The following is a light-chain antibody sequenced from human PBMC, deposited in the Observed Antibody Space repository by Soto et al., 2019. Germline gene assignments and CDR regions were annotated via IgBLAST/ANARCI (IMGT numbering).Light chain of an antibody. Sequence: QAVVTQEPSLTVSPGGTVTLTCGSSTGAVTSGHYPYWFQQKPGQAPRTLIYGTNNKHSWTPARFSGSLLGGKAALTLSGAQPEDEAEYYCLLSYSGARVFGTGTKLTVL. J-gene: IGLJ1*01. CDR2: GTN. V-gene: IGLV7-46*01. CDR3: LLSYSGARV. CDR1: TGAVTSGHY.